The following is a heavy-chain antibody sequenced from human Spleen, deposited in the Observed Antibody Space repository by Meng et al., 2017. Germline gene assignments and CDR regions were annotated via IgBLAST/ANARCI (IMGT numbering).Heavy chain of an antibody. V-gene: IGHV1-69*05. Sequence: SVKVSCKASGGTFSNWAVSWVRQAPGQGLEWMGGILPIVGTPNYVQKFQGRVTITTDESSSTAYLELSSLKSEDTAVYYCARALYTTSWYELDYWGQGTLVTVSS. J-gene: IGHJ4*02. D-gene: IGHD6-13*01. CDR1: GGTFSNWA. CDR3: ARALYTTSWYELDY. CDR2: ILPIVGTP.